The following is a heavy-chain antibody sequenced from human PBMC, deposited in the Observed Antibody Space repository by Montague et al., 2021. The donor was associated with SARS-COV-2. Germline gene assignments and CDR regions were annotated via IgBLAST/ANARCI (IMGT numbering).Heavy chain of an antibody. V-gene: IGHV4-39*02. D-gene: IGHD3-22*01. CDR2: IYYTGNT. CDR1: GGSITNNIDY. Sequence: SETLSLTCTVSGGSITNNIDYWAWIRQPPGKGLEWIGSIYYTGNTYYNPSLKSRVTISVVTSKNHFTLKLSSVTAAETAGYYCARLKRYFDSSGSPSAFDFWGQETKVTVSS. J-gene: IGHJ3*01. CDR3: ARLKRYFDSSGSPSAFDF.